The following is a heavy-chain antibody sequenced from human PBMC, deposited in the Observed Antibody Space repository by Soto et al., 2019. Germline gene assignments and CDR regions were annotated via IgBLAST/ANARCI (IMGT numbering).Heavy chain of an antibody. CDR3: ARGPYCSGGSCYFDY. J-gene: IGHJ4*02. CDR1: GYTFTSYG. Sequence: GASVKVSCKASGYTFTSYGISWVRQAPGQGLEWMGWISAFNGNTNYAQKLQGRVTMTTDTSTSTAYMELRSLRSDDTAVYYCARGPYCSGGSCYFDYWGQGTLVTVSS. CDR2: ISAFNGNT. D-gene: IGHD2-15*01. V-gene: IGHV1-18*01.